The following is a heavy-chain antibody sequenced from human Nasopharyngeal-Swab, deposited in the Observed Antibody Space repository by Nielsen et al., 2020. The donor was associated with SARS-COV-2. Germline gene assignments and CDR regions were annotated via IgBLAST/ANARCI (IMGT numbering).Heavy chain of an antibody. J-gene: IGHJ4*02. CDR3: ARESAAGFDY. Sequence: SETLSPTCAISGASVSSNSAAWNSIRQSPSRGLEWLGRTYYRSKWYNDYAVSVKSRITINPDTSKNQFSLQLNSVTPEDTAVYYCARESAAGFDYWGQGTLVTVSS. CDR2: TYYRSKWYN. V-gene: IGHV6-1*01. CDR1: GASVSSNSAA. D-gene: IGHD6-25*01.